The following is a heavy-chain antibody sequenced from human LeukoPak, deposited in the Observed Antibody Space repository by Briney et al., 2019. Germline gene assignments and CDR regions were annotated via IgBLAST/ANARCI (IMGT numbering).Heavy chain of an antibody. V-gene: IGHV3-23*01. CDR3: AKSDMVRGEY. J-gene: IGHJ4*02. CDR2: ISGSGGST. D-gene: IGHD3-10*01. CDR1: GFTFSSYA. Sequence: PGGSLRLSCAASGFTFSSYAMSWVRQAPGKGLEWASAISGSGGSTYYADSVKGRFTISRDTSKDTLYLQMNSLRAEDTAVYYCAKSDMVRGEYWGQGTLVTVSS.